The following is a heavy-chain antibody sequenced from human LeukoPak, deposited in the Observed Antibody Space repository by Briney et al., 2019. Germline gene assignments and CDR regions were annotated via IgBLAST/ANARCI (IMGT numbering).Heavy chain of an antibody. CDR2: IIPIFGTA. Sequence: GASVKVSCKASGGTFSSYAISWVRQAPGQGLEWMGGIIPIFGTANYAQKFQGRVTITADESTSTAYMELSSLRSEDTAVYYCARDLEEGFWSGYSQRPTNWFDPWGQGTLVTVSS. V-gene: IGHV1-69*13. CDR1: GGTFSSYA. CDR3: ARDLEEGFWSGYSQRPTNWFDP. J-gene: IGHJ5*02. D-gene: IGHD3-3*01.